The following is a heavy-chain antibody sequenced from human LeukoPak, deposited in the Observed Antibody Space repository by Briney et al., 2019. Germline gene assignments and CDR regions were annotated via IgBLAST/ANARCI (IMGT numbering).Heavy chain of an antibody. CDR3: ARAAKTDIVATISEGGCYFDY. V-gene: IGHV4-34*01. Sequence: ETLSLTCAVYGGSFSGYYWSWIRQPPGKGLEWIGEINHSGSTNYNPSLKSRVTISVGTSKNQFSLKLNSVTAADTAVYYCARAAKTDIVATISEGGCYFDYWGQGTLVTVSS. J-gene: IGHJ4*02. CDR2: INHSGST. D-gene: IGHD5-12*01. CDR1: GGSFSGYY.